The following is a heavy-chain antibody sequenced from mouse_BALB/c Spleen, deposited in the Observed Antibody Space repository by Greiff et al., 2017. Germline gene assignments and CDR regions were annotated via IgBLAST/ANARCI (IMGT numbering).Heavy chain of an antibody. D-gene: IGHD1-1*01. CDR1: GYTFTDYE. V-gene: IGHV1-15*01. Sequence: QVQLQQSGAELVRPGASVTLSCKASGYTFTDYEMHWVKQTPVHGLEWIGAIDPETGGTAYNQKFKGKATLTVDKSSSTAYMQLSSLTSEDSAVYYGASSSYAYWGQGTLVTVSA. J-gene: IGHJ3*01. CDR3: ASSSYAY. CDR2: IDPETGGT.